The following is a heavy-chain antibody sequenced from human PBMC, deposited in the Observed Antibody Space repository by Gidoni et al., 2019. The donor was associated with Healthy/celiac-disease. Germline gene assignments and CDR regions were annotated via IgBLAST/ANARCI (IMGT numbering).Heavy chain of an antibody. CDR3: ARDCTNGVCYPRRKYGMDV. CDR2: ISSSSSYI. D-gene: IGHD2-8*01. V-gene: IGHV3-21*01. J-gene: IGHJ6*02. Sequence: EVQLVESGGGLVKPGGSLRLSCAASGFTFSSYSMNWVRQAPGKGLERVSSISSSSSYIYYADSVKGRFTISRDNAKNSLYLQMNSLRAEDTAVYYCARDCTNGVCYPRRKYGMDVWGQGTTVTVSS. CDR1: GFTFSSYS.